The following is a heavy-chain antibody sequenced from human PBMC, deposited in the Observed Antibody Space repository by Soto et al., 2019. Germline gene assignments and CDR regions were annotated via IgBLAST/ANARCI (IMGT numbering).Heavy chain of an antibody. D-gene: IGHD3-10*01. CDR3: ARGPGSYNWFYL. CDR1: GSSISGFY. V-gene: IGHV4-4*07. J-gene: IGHJ5*02. CDR2: IYSSGIT. Sequence: SETLSLTCTVSGSSISGFYWSWIRQPAGKGLEWIGRIYSSGITSYNPSLKSRVTMSVDTSKNQFSLNLTSATAADTAVYYCARGPGSYNWFYLWGQGTLVTVSS.